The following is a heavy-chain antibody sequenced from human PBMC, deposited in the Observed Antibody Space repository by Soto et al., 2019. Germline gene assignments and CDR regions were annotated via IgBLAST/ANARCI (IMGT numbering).Heavy chain of an antibody. D-gene: IGHD3-16*01. CDR3: ARWGGSTSSGYYVDH. V-gene: IGHV3-33*01. CDR2: TSYDGSNK. CDR1: GYVFNHYG. Sequence: QVQLVESGGGVVQPGRSLRLSCAASGYVFNHYGLHWVRQAPGKGLEWLTLTSYDGSNKQYADSVKGRFTISRDDSKNSVSLQMTRLRVDDTAVYYCARWGGSTSSGYYVDHWGQGPLVTVSS. J-gene: IGHJ4*02.